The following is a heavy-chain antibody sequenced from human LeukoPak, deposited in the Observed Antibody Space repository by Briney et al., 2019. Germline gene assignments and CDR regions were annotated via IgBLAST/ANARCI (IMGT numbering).Heavy chain of an antibody. V-gene: IGHV3-48*04. CDR1: GFTFSPFW. Sequence: GGSLRLSCAASGFTFSPFWMTWVRQAPGKGLEWVSYISSSGSTIYYADSVTGRFTISRDNAKNSLYLQMNSLRVEDTAVYYCAELGITMFGGVWGKGTTVTISS. D-gene: IGHD3-10*02. CDR3: AELGITMFGGV. CDR2: ISSSGSTI. J-gene: IGHJ6*04.